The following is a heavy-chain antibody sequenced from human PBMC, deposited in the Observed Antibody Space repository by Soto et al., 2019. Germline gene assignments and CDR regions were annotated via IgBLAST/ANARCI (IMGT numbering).Heavy chain of an antibody. CDR2: VYWNDAK. V-gene: IGHV2-5*01. Sequence: GPTLVNPTQTPTLTCTFSGFSLSTSQVGVGWTRQTPGKALEWLAHVYWNDAKYYSLSLKTRLTITKDTSKNQVVLTMTNMDPVDTATYLCAHLNTRGYYFDYWGQGSLVTVSS. J-gene: IGHJ4*02. CDR1: GFSLSTSQVG. CDR3: AHLNTRGYYFDY.